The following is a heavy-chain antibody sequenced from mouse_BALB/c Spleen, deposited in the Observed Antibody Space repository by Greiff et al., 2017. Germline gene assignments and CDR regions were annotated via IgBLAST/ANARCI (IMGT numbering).Heavy chain of an antibody. D-gene: IGHD2-3*01. J-gene: IGHJ4*01. CDR1: GYTFTSYW. V-gene: IGHV1S81*02. Sequence: QVQLQQPGAELVKPGASVKLSCKASGYTFTSYWMHWVKQRPGQGLEWIGEINPSNGRTNYNEKFKSKATLTVDKSSSTAYMQLSSLTSEDSAVYYCAKGLIYDGYYGYAMDDWGQGTSVTVSS. CDR3: AKGLIYDGYYGYAMDD. CDR2: INPSNGRT.